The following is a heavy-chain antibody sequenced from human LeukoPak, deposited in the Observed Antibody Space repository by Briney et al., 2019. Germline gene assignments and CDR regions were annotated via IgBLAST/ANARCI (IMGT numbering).Heavy chain of an antibody. CDR3: ARGEYRSSWYH. CDR2: IYYSGST. CDR1: GGSISSGGYY. D-gene: IGHD6-13*01. V-gene: IGHV4-31*03. J-gene: IGHJ5*02. Sequence: PSQTLSLTCTVSGGSISSGGYYWSWIRQHPGKGLEWIGYIYYSGSTYYNLSLKSRVTISVDTSKNQFSLKLSSVTAADTAVYYCARGEYRSSWYHWGQGTLVTVSS.